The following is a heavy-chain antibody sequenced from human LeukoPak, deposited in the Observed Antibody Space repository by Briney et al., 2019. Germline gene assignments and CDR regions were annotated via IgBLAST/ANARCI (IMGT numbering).Heavy chain of an antibody. J-gene: IGHJ6*02. D-gene: IGHD2/OR15-2a*01. CDR3: ARDRDGSMADYYYYGMDV. V-gene: IGHV3-33*01. CDR1: GFTFSNYG. Sequence: GRSLRLSCAASGFTFSNYGMHWVRQAPGKGLEWVAVIWYDGSNKYYADSVKGRFTISRDNSKNTLYLQMNSLRAEDTAVYYCARDRDGSMADYYYYGMDVWGQGTTVTVSS. CDR2: IWYDGSNK.